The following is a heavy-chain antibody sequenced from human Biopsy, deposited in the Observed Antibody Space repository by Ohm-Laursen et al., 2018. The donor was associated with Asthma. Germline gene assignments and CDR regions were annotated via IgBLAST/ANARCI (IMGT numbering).Heavy chain of an antibody. CDR2: INHSGST. J-gene: IGHJ5*02. CDR1: GGSFSGYY. CDR3: ARDRAMISET. V-gene: IGHV4-34*01. D-gene: IGHD3-22*01. Sequence: SDTLSLTCAVYGGSFSGYYWSWIRQPPGKGLEWIGEINHSGSTNYNPSLRSRVTISLDTSKNQFSLRLTSVTAADTAVYYCARDRAMISETWGQGTLVTVSS.